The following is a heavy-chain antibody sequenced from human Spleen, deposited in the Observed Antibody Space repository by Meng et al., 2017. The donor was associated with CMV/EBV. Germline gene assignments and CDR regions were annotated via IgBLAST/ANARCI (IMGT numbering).Heavy chain of an antibody. V-gene: IGHV4-34*01. CDR2: INHSGST. Sequence: SETLSLTCAVYGGSLSGYYWSWIRQPPGKGLEWIGEINHSGSTNYNPSLKSRVTISVDTSKNQFSLKLSSVTAADTAVYYCARRRTYYDFWRLYYYGMDVWGQGATVTVSS. CDR1: GGSLSGYY. J-gene: IGHJ6*02. D-gene: IGHD3-3*01. CDR3: ARRRTYYDFWRLYYYGMDV.